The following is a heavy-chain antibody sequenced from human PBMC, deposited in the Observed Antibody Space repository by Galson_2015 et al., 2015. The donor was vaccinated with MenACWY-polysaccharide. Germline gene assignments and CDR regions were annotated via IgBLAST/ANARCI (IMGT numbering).Heavy chain of an antibody. CDR2: ISYDGGT. D-gene: IGHD3-16*01. CDR3: ARGGRAVSNRNWFDP. CDR1: GASITSGGYF. V-gene: IGHV4-31*03. J-gene: IGHJ5*02. Sequence: TLSLTCTVSGASITSGGYFWSWIRQHPGKGLEWIASISYDGGTYYNPSLKSRVTISADTPNKQFSLKLSSVTAADTAVYYCARGGRAVSNRNWFDPWGQGTLVTVSS.